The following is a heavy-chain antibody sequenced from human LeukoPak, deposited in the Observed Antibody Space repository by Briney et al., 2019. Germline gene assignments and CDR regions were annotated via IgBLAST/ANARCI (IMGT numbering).Heavy chain of an antibody. CDR2: IYWNDDK. Sequence: SGPTLVKPTQTLTLTCTFSGFSLSTNGVAVGWIRQSPRKALEWLALIYWNDDKRYRPSLKNRLTITKDTPKNQVVFTMTNMDPVDTGTYYCASWSVYYFFFDYWGQGTLVTVSS. CDR3: ASWSVYYFFFDY. J-gene: IGHJ4*02. CDR1: GFSLSTNGVA. D-gene: IGHD3-3*01. V-gene: IGHV2-5*01.